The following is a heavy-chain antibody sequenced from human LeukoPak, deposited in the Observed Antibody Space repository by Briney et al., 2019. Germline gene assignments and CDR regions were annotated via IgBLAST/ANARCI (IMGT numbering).Heavy chain of an antibody. CDR1: GFTFSSYA. V-gene: IGHV3-23*01. CDR3: AKAGDLRLGELSLSDFDY. J-gene: IGHJ4*02. Sequence: GGSLRLSCAASGFTFSSYAMSWVRQAPGKGLERVSAIRGSGGSTYYADSVKGRFTISRDNSKNTLYLQMNSLRAEDTAVYYCAKAGDLRLGELSLSDFDYWGQGTLVTVSS. CDR2: IRGSGGST. D-gene: IGHD3-16*02.